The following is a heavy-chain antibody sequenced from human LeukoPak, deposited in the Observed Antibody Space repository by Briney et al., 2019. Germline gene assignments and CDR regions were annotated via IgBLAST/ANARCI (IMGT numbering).Heavy chain of an antibody. J-gene: IGHJ3*02. Sequence: GGSLRLSCAASGFTVSSNYMSWVRQAPGKGLEWVSIIYSGGSTFYADSVKGRFTISRDNSKNTLYLQMNSLRAEDTAVYYCARERPTEVLRYFDWLLWEAFDIWGQGTMVTVSS. V-gene: IGHV3-53*01. CDR1: GFTVSSNY. CDR3: ARERPTEVLRYFDWLLWEAFDI. CDR2: IYSGGST. D-gene: IGHD3-9*01.